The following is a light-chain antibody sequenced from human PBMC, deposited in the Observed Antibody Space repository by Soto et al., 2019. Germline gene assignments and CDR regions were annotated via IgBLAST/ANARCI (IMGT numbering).Light chain of an antibody. CDR1: QSVSSSY. J-gene: IGKJ2*01. CDR2: GAS. V-gene: IGKV3-20*01. Sequence: EIVLTQSPGTLSLSPGERATLSCRASQSVSSSYLAWYQQKPGQAPRLPIYGASSRATGIPDRFSGSGSGTDFTLTITRLEPEDFAVYFSQQYGSSPMSTFGPGPKLEIK. CDR3: QQYGSSPMST.